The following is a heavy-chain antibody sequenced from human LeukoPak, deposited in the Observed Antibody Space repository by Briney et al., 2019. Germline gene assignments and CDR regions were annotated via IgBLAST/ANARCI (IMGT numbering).Heavy chain of an antibody. D-gene: IGHD4-23*01. CDR3: ARDLLNEGNHLDY. Sequence: PSETLSLTCTVSGGSISSGDYYWSWIRQPPGTGLEWIGYIYCSGSTYYNPSLKSRVTISVDTSKNQFSLKLSSVTAADTAVYYCARDLLNEGNHLDYWGQGTLVTVSS. V-gene: IGHV4-30-4*08. J-gene: IGHJ4*02. CDR1: GGSISSGDYY. CDR2: IYCSGST.